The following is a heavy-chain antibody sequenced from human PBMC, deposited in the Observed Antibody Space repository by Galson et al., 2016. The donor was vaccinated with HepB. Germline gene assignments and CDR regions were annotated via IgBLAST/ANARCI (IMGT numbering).Heavy chain of an antibody. J-gene: IGHJ4*02. Sequence: SETLSLTCAVSGGFISNNNYYWGWIRQPPGKGLEWMGSIYYSGRTYYNSSLKSRVSLSVDTSKNHFSLRLSSVTASDTAVYYCARLDVNIIIGGFDYWGQGILVAVSS. D-gene: IGHD3-16*02. CDR3: ARLDVNIIIGGFDY. V-gene: IGHV4-39*02. CDR1: GGFISNNNYY. CDR2: IYYSGRT.